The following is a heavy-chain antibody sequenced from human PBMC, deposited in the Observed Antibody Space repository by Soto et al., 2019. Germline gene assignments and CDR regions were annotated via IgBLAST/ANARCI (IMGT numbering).Heavy chain of an antibody. J-gene: IGHJ4*02. D-gene: IGHD2-15*01. CDR2: IYYSGST. Sequence: SETLSLTCTVSGRSISSVNYYWSWIRQPPGKGLEWIGYIYYSGSTYYNPSLRSRVTISVDTSKNQFSLKLSSVTAADTAVYYCARYGSGECNRGSCYSPFDYWGQGTLVNVS. CDR1: GRSISSVNYY. V-gene: IGHV4-30-4*01. CDR3: ARYGSGECNRGSCYSPFDY.